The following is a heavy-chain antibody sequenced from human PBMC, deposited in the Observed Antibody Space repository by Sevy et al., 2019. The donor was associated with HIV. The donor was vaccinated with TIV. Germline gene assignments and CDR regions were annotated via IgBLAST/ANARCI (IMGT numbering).Heavy chain of an antibody. J-gene: IGHJ6*02. D-gene: IGHD1-26*01. CDR1: GFTFGDYT. CDR2: IRGKPYGGTT. V-gene: IGHV3-49*04. CDR3: TRVEGAADWGMDV. Sequence: GGSLRLSCTPSGFTFGDYTMTWVRQAPGKGLEWVAFIRGKPYGGTTEYAGSVKGRFSISRDDSKSIAYLQMNSLKIEDTGVYYCTRVEGAADWGMDVWGQGTTVIVSS.